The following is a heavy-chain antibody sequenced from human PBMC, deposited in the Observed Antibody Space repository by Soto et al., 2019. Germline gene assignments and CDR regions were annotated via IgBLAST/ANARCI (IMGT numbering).Heavy chain of an antibody. D-gene: IGHD4-17*01. CDR2: IIPIFGTA. V-gene: IGHV1-69*01. CDR3: ARDRGTTVTTAYYYGMDV. J-gene: IGHJ6*02. CDR1: GGTFSSYA. Sequence: QVQLVQSGAEVKKPGSSVKVSCKASGGTFSSYAISWVRQAPGQGLEWMGGIIPIFGTANYAQKFQGRVTITGDEATSTAYMELSSLRSEDTAVYYCARDRGTTVTTAYYYGMDVWGQGTTVTVSS.